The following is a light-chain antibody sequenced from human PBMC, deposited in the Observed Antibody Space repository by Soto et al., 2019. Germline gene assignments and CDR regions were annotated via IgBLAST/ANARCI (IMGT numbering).Light chain of an antibody. J-gene: IGLJ2*01. CDR2: EVT. CDR1: SSDVGGYNY. V-gene: IGLV2-14*01. CDR3: TSYTSSNTLV. Sequence: QSALTQPASVSGSPGQSITISCTGTSSDVGGYNYVSWYQQHPGKAPKLMIYEVTNRPSGVSNRFSGSKSGNTASLIISGLQAEDEDDYYCTSYTSSNTLVIGGGTKLTVL.